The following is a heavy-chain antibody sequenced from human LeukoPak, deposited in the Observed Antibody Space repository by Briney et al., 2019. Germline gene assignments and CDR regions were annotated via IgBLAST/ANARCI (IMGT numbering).Heavy chain of an antibody. J-gene: IGHJ3*02. CDR3: AKVFSTVTTWSAFDI. Sequence: GGSLRLPCAASGFSFSSYAMSRVRQAPRTGLEGVGAIRGNGGSTYYADSVKGRFTISRENSNNTLYLQLNSLRAEDTAVYYCAKVFSTVTTWSAFDIWGQGTMVTVSS. CDR2: IRGNGGST. CDR1: GFSFSSYA. V-gene: IGHV3-23*01. D-gene: IGHD4-17*01.